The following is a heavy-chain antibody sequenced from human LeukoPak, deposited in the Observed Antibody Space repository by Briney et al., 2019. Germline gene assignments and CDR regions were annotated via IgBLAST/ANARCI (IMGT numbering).Heavy chain of an antibody. V-gene: IGHV3-23*01. CDR2: ISGSGSGGST. CDR1: GFTFSSSA. CDR3: AKGEFYDILTGYLDY. Sequence: GGSLRLSCAASGFTFSSSAMSWVRQAPGKGLEWVSSISGSGSGGSTYYADSVKGRFTISRDNSKNTLYLQMNSLRAEDTAVYYCAKGEFYDILTGYLDYWGQGTLVTVSS. J-gene: IGHJ4*02. D-gene: IGHD3-9*01.